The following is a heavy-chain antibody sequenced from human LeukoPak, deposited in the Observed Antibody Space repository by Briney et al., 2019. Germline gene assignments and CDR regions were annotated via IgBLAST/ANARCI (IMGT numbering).Heavy chain of an antibody. CDR2: ISGSGGST. CDR3: AKVASVAGWPYYFDY. J-gene: IGHJ4*02. CDR1: GFTFSSYA. Sequence: GGSLRLSCAASGFTFSSYALSWARQAPGKGLEWVSAISGSGGSTYYADSVKGRFTISRDNSKNTLYLQMNSLRAEDTAVYYCAKVASVAGWPYYFDYWGQGALVTVSS. V-gene: IGHV3-23*01. D-gene: IGHD6-19*01.